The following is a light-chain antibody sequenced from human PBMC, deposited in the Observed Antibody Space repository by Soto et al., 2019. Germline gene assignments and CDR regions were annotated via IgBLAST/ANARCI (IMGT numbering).Light chain of an antibody. CDR1: QDISNY. J-gene: IGKJ4*01. CDR3: QQFGNLPLT. V-gene: IGKV1-33*01. CDR2: DAS. Sequence: DIQMTQSPSSLSASVGDRVTITCQASQDISNYLNWYQQKPGKVPKLLIYDASNLETGVPSRFSGSGSGTDFTFTISILQPEDIATYYCQQFGNLPLTFGGGTKVEIK.